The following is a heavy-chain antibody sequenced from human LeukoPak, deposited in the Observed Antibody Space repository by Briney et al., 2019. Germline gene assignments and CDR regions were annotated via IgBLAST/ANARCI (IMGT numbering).Heavy chain of an antibody. V-gene: IGHV4-38-2*02. D-gene: IGHD3-9*01. CDR3: AREVNYDILTGYYLRRYHFDY. CDR1: GYSISSGHY. J-gene: IGHJ4*02. Sequence: PSETLSLTCTISGYSISSGHYWGWIRQRPGKGLEWIGRSYHSGSTSYNPSLKSRVTISVDTSKNQFSLKLSSVTAADTAVYYCAREVNYDILTGYYLRRYHFDYWGQGALVTVSS. CDR2: SYHSGST.